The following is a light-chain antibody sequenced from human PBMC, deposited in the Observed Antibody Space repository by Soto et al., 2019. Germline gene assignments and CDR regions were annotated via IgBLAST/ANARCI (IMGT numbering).Light chain of an antibody. J-gene: IGLJ1*01. CDR3: SSYTTSSTRV. V-gene: IGLV2-14*01. CDR2: EVT. Sequence: QSALTQPASVSGSPGQSIAISCTGSSSDVGIYNYVSWYQQHPGKAPKLIIYEVTNRPSGVSNRFSGSKSGNTASLTISGLHAEDEADYYCSSYTTSSTRVFGTGTKVTVL. CDR1: SSDVGIYNY.